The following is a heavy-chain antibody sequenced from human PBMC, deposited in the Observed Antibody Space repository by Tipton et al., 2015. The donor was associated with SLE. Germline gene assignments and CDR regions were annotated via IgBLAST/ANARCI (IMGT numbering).Heavy chain of an antibody. J-gene: IGHJ6*02. CDR2: INHSGST. V-gene: IGHV4-34*01. D-gene: IGHD5-12*01. CDR1: GGSISSSSSYY. Sequence: TLSLTCAVYGGSISSSSSYYWAWIRQPPGKGLEWIGEINHSGSTNYNPSLKSRVTISVDTSKNQFSLKVSSVTAADTAVYYCARRGYSGYALYYGMDVWGQGTTVTISS. CDR3: ARRGYSGYALYYGMDV.